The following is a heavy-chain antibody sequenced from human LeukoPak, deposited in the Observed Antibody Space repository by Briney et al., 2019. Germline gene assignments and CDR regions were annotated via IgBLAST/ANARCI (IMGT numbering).Heavy chain of an antibody. CDR2: INSDGSST. CDR3: ATGYCSSTSCYRSSDY. Sequence: GLSLRLSCGASGLTFSSYWMHWVRQAPGKGLVWVSRINSDGSSTSYTDSVKDRFTISRDNAKNTLYLQMNSLRAEDTAVYDCATGYCSSTSCYRSSDYWGQGTLVTVSS. J-gene: IGHJ4*02. CDR1: GLTFSSYW. V-gene: IGHV3-74*01. D-gene: IGHD2-2*02.